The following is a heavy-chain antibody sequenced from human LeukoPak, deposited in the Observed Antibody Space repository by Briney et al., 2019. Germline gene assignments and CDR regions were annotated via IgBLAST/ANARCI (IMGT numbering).Heavy chain of an antibody. J-gene: IGHJ4*02. CDR1: GFTFSDYY. V-gene: IGHV3-11*04. D-gene: IGHD5-18*01. Sequence: PGGSLRLSCAASGFTFSDYYMSWIRQAPGKGLEWVSYISGSGSTIYYADSVKGRFTISRDNAKDSLYLQMNSLRAEDTAVYYCARVRSGYSHENYFDYWGQGTLVTVSS. CDR3: ARVRSGYSHENYFDY. CDR2: ISGSGSTI.